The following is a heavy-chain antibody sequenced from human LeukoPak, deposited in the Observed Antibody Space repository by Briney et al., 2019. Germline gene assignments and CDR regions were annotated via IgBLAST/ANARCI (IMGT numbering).Heavy chain of an antibody. J-gene: IGHJ4*02. CDR3: ARALDSSSCFDY. CDR1: GYTFTSSG. Sequence: GAPVKVSCKASGYTFTSSGISWVRPAPGQGLEWMGWISAYNGNTNYAQKLQGRVTMTTDTSTSTAYMELRSLRSDDTAVYYCARALDSSSCFDYWGQGTLVTVSS. D-gene: IGHD6-13*01. CDR2: ISAYNGNT. V-gene: IGHV1-18*01.